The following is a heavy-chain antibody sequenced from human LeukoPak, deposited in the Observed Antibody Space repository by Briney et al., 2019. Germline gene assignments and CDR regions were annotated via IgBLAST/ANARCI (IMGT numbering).Heavy chain of an antibody. CDR3: SKAAVGAIPIPGPDY. CDR2: ISWNSGSI. Sequence: GGSLRLSCAASGFTFDDYAMHWVRQAPGKGLEWVSGISWNSGSIGYADSVKGRFTISRDNAKNSLYLQMNNLRAEDTALYYCSKAAVGAIPIPGPDYWGQGTLVTVSS. CDR1: GFTFDDYA. V-gene: IGHV3-9*01. D-gene: IGHD1-26*01. J-gene: IGHJ4*02.